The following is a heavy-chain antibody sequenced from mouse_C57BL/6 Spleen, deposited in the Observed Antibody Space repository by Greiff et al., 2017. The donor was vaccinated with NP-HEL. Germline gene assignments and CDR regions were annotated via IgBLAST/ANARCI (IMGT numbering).Heavy chain of an antibody. V-gene: IGHV14-3*01. Sequence: VQLQQPVAELVRPGASVKLSCTASGFNIKNTYMHWVKQRPEQGLEWIGRIDPANGNTKYAPKFQGKATITADTSSTTAYLQLSSLTSEVTAIYYCAGDFYDDYDGYWYFDVWGTGTTVTVSS. CDR2: IDPANGNT. J-gene: IGHJ1*03. CDR3: AGDFYDDYDGYWYFDV. CDR1: GFNIKNTY. D-gene: IGHD2-4*01.